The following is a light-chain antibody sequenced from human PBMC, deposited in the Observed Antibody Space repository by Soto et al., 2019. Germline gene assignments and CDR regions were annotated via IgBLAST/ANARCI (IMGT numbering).Light chain of an antibody. V-gene: IGKV3-20*01. Sequence: EIVLTQSPGTLSLSPGERATLSCRASQSVSSSYLAWYQQKPGQAPRLFIYGASSRATGIPDRFSGSGSGTDFTLTISRLEPEDFAVSYCPQYGSSPPITFGQGTRLEIK. CDR3: PQYGSSPPIT. J-gene: IGKJ5*01. CDR1: QSVSSSY. CDR2: GAS.